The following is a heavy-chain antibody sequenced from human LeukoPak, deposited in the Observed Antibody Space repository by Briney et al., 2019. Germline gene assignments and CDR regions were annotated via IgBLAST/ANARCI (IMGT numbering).Heavy chain of an antibody. D-gene: IGHD1-26*01. J-gene: IGHJ4*02. Sequence: PSQTLSLTCAVSGGSISSGGYSWSWIRQPPGKGLEWIGYIYHSGSTYYNPSLKSRVTISVDRSKNQFSLKLSSVTAADTAVYYCARVTVGASWFDYWGQGTLVTVSS. CDR3: ARVTVGASWFDY. V-gene: IGHV4-30-2*01. CDR1: GGSISSGGYS. CDR2: IYHSGST.